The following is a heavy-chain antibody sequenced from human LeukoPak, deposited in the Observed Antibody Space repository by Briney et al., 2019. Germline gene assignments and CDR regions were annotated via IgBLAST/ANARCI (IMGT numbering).Heavy chain of an antibody. V-gene: IGHV4-39*01. Sequence: SETLSLTCTVSGDSISTSSYNWGWIRHPPGKGLEWIGSISYSGNTYYNPSLKSRVTISVDTPKNQFSLRLRSVTAADTAVYYCARLAGNSYQIDYWGQGTLVIVSS. J-gene: IGHJ4*02. CDR3: ARLAGNSYQIDY. CDR1: GDSISTSSYN. CDR2: ISYSGNT. D-gene: IGHD5-18*01.